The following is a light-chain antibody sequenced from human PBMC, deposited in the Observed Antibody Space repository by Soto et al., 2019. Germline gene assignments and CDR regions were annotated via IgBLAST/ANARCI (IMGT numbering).Light chain of an antibody. Sequence: EIVLTQSPGTLSLSPGERATLSCRASQSVTSSYLAWYNQKPGQAPRLLIYDASSRATGIPDRFSGSGSGTDFTLTISRLEPEDFAVYYCQQYGSSPRMFGQGTKVEIK. V-gene: IGKV3-20*01. CDR3: QQYGSSPRM. J-gene: IGKJ1*01. CDR1: QSVTSSY. CDR2: DAS.